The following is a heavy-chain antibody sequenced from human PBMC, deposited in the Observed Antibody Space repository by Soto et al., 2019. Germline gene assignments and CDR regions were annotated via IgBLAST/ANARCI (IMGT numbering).Heavy chain of an antibody. CDR1: GYTFTSYY. V-gene: IGHV1-46*01. J-gene: IGHJ6*02. CDR2: INPSGGST. CDR3: ARDSYCSGGSCYPFDYYYYGMDV. D-gene: IGHD2-15*01. Sequence: ASVKVSCKASGYTFTSYYMHWVRQAPGQGLEWMGIINPSGGSTSYAQKFQGRVTMTRDTSTSTVYMELSSLRSEDTAVYYCARDSYCSGGSCYPFDYYYYGMDVWGQGTTVTVS.